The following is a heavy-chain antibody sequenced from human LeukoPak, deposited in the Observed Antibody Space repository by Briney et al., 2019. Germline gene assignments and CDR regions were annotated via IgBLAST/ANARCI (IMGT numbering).Heavy chain of an antibody. V-gene: IGHV3-23*01. CDR3: AKESPYSAPRNYYFDY. Sequence: PGGSQRLSCAASGFTFSSYAMSWVRQAPGKGLEWVSAISGSGDRTYYADSVKGRFTISRDNSKNTVNLQMNSLRAEDTAVYYCAKESPYSAPRNYYFDYWGQGTLVTVSS. D-gene: IGHD1-14*01. CDR1: GFTFSSYA. J-gene: IGHJ4*02. CDR2: ISGSGDRT.